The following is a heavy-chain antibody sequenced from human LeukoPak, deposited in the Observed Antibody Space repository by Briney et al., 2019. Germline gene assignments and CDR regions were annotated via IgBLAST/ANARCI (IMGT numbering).Heavy chain of an antibody. D-gene: IGHD3-10*01. V-gene: IGHV1-69*05. CDR2: IIPIFGTA. CDR1: GGTFSSYA. CDR3: ARVHYGSGRYFDY. Sequence: SVKVSCKASGGTFSSYAISWVRQAPGQGLEWMGRIIPIFGTANYAQKFQGRVTITTDESTSTAYMELSSLRSEDTAVYYCARVHYGSGRYFDYWGQGTLVTVSS. J-gene: IGHJ4*02.